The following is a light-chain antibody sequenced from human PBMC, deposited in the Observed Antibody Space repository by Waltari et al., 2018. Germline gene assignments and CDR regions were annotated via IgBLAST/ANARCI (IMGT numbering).Light chain of an antibody. J-gene: IGKJ1*01. CDR3: QQYGASPET. CDR2: HTS. CDR1: QSVRNNY. V-gene: IGKV3-20*01. Sequence: EIVLTQSPGTLSLSPGERATLSCRASQSVRNNYIAWYQQKPGQPPRLLIYHTSSGATGVPDMFSGSGSGTDFTLTIIKLEPEDSAVYYCQQYGASPETFGQGTKVEIK.